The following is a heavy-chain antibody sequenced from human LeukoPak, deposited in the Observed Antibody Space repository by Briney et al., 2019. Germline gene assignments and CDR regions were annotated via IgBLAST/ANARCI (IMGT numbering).Heavy chain of an antibody. CDR1: GYTFTSYY. D-gene: IGHD3-16*01. CDR2: INPSGGST. J-gene: IGHJ3*02. CDR3: ARGTRTTFDVYSFDI. Sequence: ASVKVSCKASGYTFTSYYMHWVRQAPGQGLEWMGIINPSGGSTSYAQKFQGRVTMTRDMSTGTVYMELSSLRSEDTAVYYCARGTRTTFDVYSFDIWGQGTMVTVSS. V-gene: IGHV1-46*01.